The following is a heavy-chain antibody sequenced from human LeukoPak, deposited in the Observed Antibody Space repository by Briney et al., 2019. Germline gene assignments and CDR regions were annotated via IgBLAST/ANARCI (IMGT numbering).Heavy chain of an antibody. CDR1: GFNVRSEY. CDR3: ARSSTYGLGYFDY. J-gene: IGHJ4*02. CDR2: IYTGGTT. V-gene: IGHV3-53*01. Sequence: RRVPWWESGFNVRSEYMSGGRKATGKGREWVSVIYTGGTTYYADSVKGRFTISRDNSKNTLYLQMNSLRAEDTAVYYCARSSTYGLGYFDYWGQGTLVTVSS. D-gene: IGHD3-10*01.